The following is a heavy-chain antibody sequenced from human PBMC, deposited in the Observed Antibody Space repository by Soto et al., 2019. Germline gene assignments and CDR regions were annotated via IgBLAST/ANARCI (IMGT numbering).Heavy chain of an antibody. J-gene: IGHJ6*02. CDR1: GFTFSSYG. V-gene: IGHV3-33*01. Sequence: ESGGGVVQPGRSLRLSCAASGFTFSSYGMHWVRQAPGKGLEWVAVIWYDGSNKYYADSVKGRFTITRDNSKNTLYLQMNSLRAEDTAVYYCARGWASSGLDVWGQGTTVTVSS. CDR3: ARGWASSGLDV. D-gene: IGHD3-10*01. CDR2: IWYDGSNK.